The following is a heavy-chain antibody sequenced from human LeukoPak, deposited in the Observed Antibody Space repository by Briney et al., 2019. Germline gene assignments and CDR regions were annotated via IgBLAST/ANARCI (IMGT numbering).Heavy chain of an antibody. V-gene: IGHV3-7*03. D-gene: IGHD3-3*01. Sequence: PGGSLRLSCAASGFTFSGYWMSWVRQAPWKGLEWVANIDRDGSDKNYLNSVKGRFTISSHNTKNTLYLQMKSLRAQDTAFYYCARRSEECGLDHWGQGTLVSVFS. CDR2: IDRDGSDK. CDR3: ARRSEECGLDH. CDR1: GFTFSGYW. J-gene: IGHJ1*01.